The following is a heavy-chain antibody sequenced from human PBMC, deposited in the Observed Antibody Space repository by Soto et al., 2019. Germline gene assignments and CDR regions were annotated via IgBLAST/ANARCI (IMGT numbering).Heavy chain of an antibody. CDR2: ISAAGDP. CDR1: GFTFRNYD. J-gene: IGHJ6*02. Sequence: EVQLVESGGGLVQPGGSLRLSCEASGFTFRNYDMHWVRQGTGKGLEWVSGISAAGDPDYADSVEGRLTISRENAQNTFFLQMNSLRVGDTAVYYCARTASDFYGVDVWGQGTTVIGSS. CDR3: ARTASDFYGVDV. V-gene: IGHV3-13*05. D-gene: IGHD2-21*02.